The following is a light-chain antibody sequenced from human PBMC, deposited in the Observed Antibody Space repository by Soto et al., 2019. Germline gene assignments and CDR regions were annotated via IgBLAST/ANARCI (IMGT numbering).Light chain of an antibody. CDR3: QQYNNWPWT. V-gene: IGKV3-20*01. J-gene: IGKJ1*01. CDR2: GSS. Sequence: EIVLTQSPGTLSLSPGDRATLSCRASQSVSSSYLVWYQQRPGQAPRLLIYGSSSRATGIPDRFSGSGSGTDFTLTINSLQSEDFAVYYCQQYNNWPWTFGQGTKVDIK. CDR1: QSVSSSY.